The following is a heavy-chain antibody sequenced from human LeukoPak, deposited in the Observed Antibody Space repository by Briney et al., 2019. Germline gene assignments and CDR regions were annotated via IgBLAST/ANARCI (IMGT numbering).Heavy chain of an antibody. Sequence: GGSLRLSCALSGFTFSSYSMSWVRQAPGKGLEWVSFISRSGSYIYYADSVKGRFTIFRYYAKNLLYLQMNSLRIDDTAVYYCARNHGIPRSGSYSFDYWGHGTLVTVSS. CDR2: ISRSGSYI. J-gene: IGHJ4*01. CDR3: ARNHGIPRSGSYSFDY. V-gene: IGHV3-21*06. CDR1: GFTFSSYS. D-gene: IGHD1-26*01.